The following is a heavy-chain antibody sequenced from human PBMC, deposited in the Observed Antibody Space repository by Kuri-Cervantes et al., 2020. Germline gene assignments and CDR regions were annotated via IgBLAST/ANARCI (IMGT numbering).Heavy chain of an antibody. CDR2: IYWDDDK. D-gene: IGHD5-12*01. Sequence: SGPTLVKPTQTLTLTCSFSGFSLSSNGVGVGWIRQPPGKALEWLALIYWDDDKRYSPSLKNRLTITKDTSKNQVILTMTNMDPMDAGTYYCAHRRGLASMSNFDYWGQGILVTVSS. J-gene: IGHJ4*02. CDR3: AHRRGLASMSNFDY. CDR1: GFSLSSNGVG. V-gene: IGHV2-5*02.